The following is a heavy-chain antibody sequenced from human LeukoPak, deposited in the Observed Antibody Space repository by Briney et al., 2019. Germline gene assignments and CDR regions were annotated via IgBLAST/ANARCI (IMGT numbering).Heavy chain of an antibody. J-gene: IGHJ3*02. CDR3: ANSAAPSFYDSRGSDTFDI. V-gene: IGHV4-39*01. Sequence: PSETLSLTCTVSGGSIGSSSDYWGWVRQPPGKGLEWIATIYYSGSTYYNPSLKSRVTISVDTSNNQFSLKLSSVTAADTAVYCCANSAAPSFYDSRGSDTFDIWGQGTMVTVSS. CDR2: IYYSGST. CDR1: GGSIGSSSDY. D-gene: IGHD3-22*01.